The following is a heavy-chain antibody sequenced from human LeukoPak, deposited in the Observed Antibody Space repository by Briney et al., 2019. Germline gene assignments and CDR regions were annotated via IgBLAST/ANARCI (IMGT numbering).Heavy chain of an antibody. J-gene: IGHJ4*02. CDR3: ARVGGIAVADAFDY. D-gene: IGHD6-19*01. CDR2: IIKDNGGT. CDR1: VYTFTTYG. V-gene: IGHV1-18*01. Sequence: ASVRVSCTSSVYTFTTYGISWVRQGPGQGGERRWGIIKDNGGTRYVQNSHRRGTITIDTSTSTVYMELRSLRSDDTAFYCCARVGGIAVADAFDYWGQGTLVTVSS.